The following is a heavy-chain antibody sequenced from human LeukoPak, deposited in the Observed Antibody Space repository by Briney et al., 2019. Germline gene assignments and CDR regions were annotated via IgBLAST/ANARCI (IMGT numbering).Heavy chain of an antibody. Sequence: GGSLRLSCAASGFTLSSYWMHWVRQAPGKGLVWVSRINSDGSTINYADSVQGRFSISRDNAKNTLYLQMNSLRAEDTAVYYCARGSSGYSTTWGQGTLVTVSS. CDR1: GFTLSSYW. V-gene: IGHV3-74*01. J-gene: IGHJ5*02. CDR2: INSDGSTI. D-gene: IGHD6-13*01. CDR3: ARGSSGYSTT.